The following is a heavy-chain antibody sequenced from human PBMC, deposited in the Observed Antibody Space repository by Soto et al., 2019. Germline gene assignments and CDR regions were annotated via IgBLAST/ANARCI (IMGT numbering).Heavy chain of an antibody. D-gene: IGHD2-8*01. CDR2: INANAIDT. Sequence: ETLSLTCTVSGGSISSYYWSWIRQAPGRALEWVSTINANAIDTHYADSVKGRFTISRDNSKSTLDLQMNSLRAEDTAIYYCVSWVSARFDFWGPGTLVTVSS. CDR3: VSWVSARFDF. CDR1: GGSISSYY. J-gene: IGHJ4*02. V-gene: IGHV3-23*01.